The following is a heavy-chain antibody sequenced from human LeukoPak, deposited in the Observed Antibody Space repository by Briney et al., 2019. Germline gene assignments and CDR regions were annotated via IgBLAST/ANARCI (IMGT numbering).Heavy chain of an antibody. V-gene: IGHV4-59*08. Sequence: PSETLSLTCTVSGGSISSYYWSWIRQPPGKGLEWIGYIYYSGSTNYNPSLKSRVTISVDTSKNQFSLKLTSVTAADTAVYYCARQFAPMALYHFDYWGRGSLVTVSS. CDR3: ARQFAPMALYHFDY. D-gene: IGHD3-10*01. CDR2: IYYSGST. J-gene: IGHJ4*02. CDR1: GGSISSYY.